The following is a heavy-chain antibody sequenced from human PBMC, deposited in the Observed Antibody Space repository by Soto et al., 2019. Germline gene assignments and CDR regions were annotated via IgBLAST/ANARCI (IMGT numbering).Heavy chain of an antibody. CDR3: ARVRYCSSTRCSLFDY. V-gene: IGHV4-61*01. Sequence: SETLSLTCTVSGGSVSSGSYYWSWIRQPPGKGLEWIGYIYYSGSTNYNPSLKSRVTISVDTSKNQFSLKLSSVTAADTAVYYCARVRYCSSTRCSLFDYWGQGTLLTVSS. CDR1: GGSVSSGSYY. CDR2: IYYSGST. J-gene: IGHJ4*02. D-gene: IGHD2-2*01.